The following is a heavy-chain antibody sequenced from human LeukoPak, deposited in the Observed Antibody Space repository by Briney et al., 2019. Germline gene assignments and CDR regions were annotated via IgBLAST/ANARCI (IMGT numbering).Heavy chain of an antibody. CDR3: ASMTADSSSWYGYYYYYYMDV. CDR2: INHSGST. D-gene: IGHD6-13*01. V-gene: IGHV4-34*01. CDR1: GGSFSGYY. J-gene: IGHJ6*03. Sequence: PSETLSLTCAVYGGSFSGYYWSWIRQPPGKGLEWIGEINHSGSTNYNPSLKSRVTISVDTSKNQFSLKLSSVTAADTAVYYCASMTADSSSWYGYYYYYYMDVWGKGTTVTISS.